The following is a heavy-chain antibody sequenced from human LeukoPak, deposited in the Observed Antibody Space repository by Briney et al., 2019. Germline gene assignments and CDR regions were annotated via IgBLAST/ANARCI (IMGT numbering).Heavy chain of an antibody. CDR2: IYPDDSDT. V-gene: IGHV5-51*01. D-gene: IGHD2-15*01. CDR1: GYSFTSYW. J-gene: IGHJ4*02. CDR3: ATGRYCSGGSCRRNYFDY. Sequence: GESLKISCKGSGYSFTSYWIGWGRQMPGKRLEWRGVIYPDDSDTRYSPSFQGQVTISADKSISPAYLQWSTLKASDTAMYYFATGRYCSGGSCRRNYFDYWGQGTLVTVSS.